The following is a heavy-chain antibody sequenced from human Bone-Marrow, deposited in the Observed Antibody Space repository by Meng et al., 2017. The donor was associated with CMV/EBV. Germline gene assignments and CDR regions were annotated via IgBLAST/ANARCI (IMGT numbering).Heavy chain of an antibody. CDR1: GYTFTDYF. Sequence: ASVKVSCKASGYTFTDYFIHWVRQAPGQGLEWVGWINPKRDDTRLAQKFQGRVTLTGDTSISTVYMDLSRLLSDDTAVYYCAKVNYDTWNAYYPYYFDYWGQGALVTVSS. V-gene: IGHV1-2*02. J-gene: IGHJ4*02. CDR2: INPKRDDT. CDR3: AKVNYDTWNAYYPYYFDY. D-gene: IGHD3-3*01.